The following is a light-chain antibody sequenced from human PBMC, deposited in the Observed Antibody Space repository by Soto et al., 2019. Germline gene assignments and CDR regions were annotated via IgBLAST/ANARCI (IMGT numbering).Light chain of an antibody. V-gene: IGLV2-18*02. CDR2: EVI. CDR3: YSYTSSSTYV. J-gene: IGLJ1*01. Sequence: QSVLTQPPSVSGSPGQSVTISCTGTSSDVGSYNRVSWCKQPPGAAPKLVIYEVIHRPSGVPDRFSGSKSGNTASLTISGLQAEDEADFYCYSYTSSSTYVFGTGTKVTVL. CDR1: SSDVGSYNR.